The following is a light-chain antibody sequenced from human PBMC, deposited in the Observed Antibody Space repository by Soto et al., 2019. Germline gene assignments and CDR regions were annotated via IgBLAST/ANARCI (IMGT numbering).Light chain of an antibody. CDR1: QSISIN. J-gene: IGKJ5*01. CDR2: DAS. V-gene: IGKV3-11*01. CDR3: QQRSNWPLIT. Sequence: EIVMTQSPATLSVSPGERAILCCRASQSISINLAWYQQKPGQAPRLLIYDASNRATGIPARFSGSGSGTDFTLTISSLEPEDFAVYYCQQRSNWPLITFGQGTRLEIK.